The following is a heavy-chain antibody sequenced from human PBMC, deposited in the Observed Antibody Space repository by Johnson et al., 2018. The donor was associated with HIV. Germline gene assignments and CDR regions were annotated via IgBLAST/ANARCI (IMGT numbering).Heavy chain of an antibody. Sequence: QVQLVESGGGVVQPGRSLRLSCAASGFTFSSYAMHWVRQAPGKGLEWLAVISYDGSNKYYADSVKGRFTISRDNSKNTLYLQMNSLRAEDTAVYYCTRAGQGAYSSSWYGTLGAFDIWGQGTMVTVSS. D-gene: IGHD6-13*01. CDR2: ISYDGSNK. J-gene: IGHJ3*02. V-gene: IGHV3-30-3*01. CDR3: TRAGQGAYSSSWYGTLGAFDI. CDR1: GFTFSSYA.